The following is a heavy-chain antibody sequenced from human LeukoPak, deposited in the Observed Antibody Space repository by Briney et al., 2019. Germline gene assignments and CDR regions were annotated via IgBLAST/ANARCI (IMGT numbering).Heavy chain of an antibody. D-gene: IGHD6-6*01. Sequence: PSETLSLTCTVSGGSISSSSYYWGWIRQPPGKGLEWIGSIYYSGSTYYNPSLKSRVTISVDTSKNQFSLKLSSVTAADTAVYYCARDKGSSSPSGWFDPWGQGTLVTVSS. CDR2: IYYSGST. CDR3: ARDKGSSSPSGWFDP. CDR1: GGSISSSSYY. J-gene: IGHJ5*02. V-gene: IGHV4-39*07.